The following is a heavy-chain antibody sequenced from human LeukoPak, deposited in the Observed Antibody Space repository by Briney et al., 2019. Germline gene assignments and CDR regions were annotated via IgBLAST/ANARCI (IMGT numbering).Heavy chain of an antibody. CDR2: INPNSGGT. D-gene: IGHD6-13*01. CDR1: GYTFTGYY. CDR3: ARNGHSSSWYTYYYYYYMDV. J-gene: IGHJ6*03. Sequence: GASVKVSCKASGYTFTGYYMHWVRQAPGQGLEWMGWINPNSGGTNYAQKFQGRVTMTRDTSIRTAYMELSRLRSDDTAVYYCARNGHSSSWYTYYYYYYMDVWGKGTTVTVSS. V-gene: IGHV1-2*02.